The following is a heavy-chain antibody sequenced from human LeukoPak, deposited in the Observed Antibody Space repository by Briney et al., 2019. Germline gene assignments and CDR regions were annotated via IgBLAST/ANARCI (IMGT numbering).Heavy chain of an antibody. Sequence: ASVKVSCKVSGYTLTELSMHWVRQAPGKGLEWMGGFDPEDGEIICAQKFQGRVTMTEDTSTDTAYMELSSLRSEDTAVYYCATSIAVAANGFDYWGQGTQVTVSS. CDR2: FDPEDGEI. CDR3: ATSIAVAANGFDY. V-gene: IGHV1-24*01. J-gene: IGHJ4*02. D-gene: IGHD6-19*01. CDR1: GYTLTELS.